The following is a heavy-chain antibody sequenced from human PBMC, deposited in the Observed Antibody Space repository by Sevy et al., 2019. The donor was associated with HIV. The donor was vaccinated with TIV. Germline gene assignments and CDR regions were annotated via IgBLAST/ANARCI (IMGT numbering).Heavy chain of an antibody. V-gene: IGHV3-15*07. Sequence: GGSLRLSCAASGFSFSDTWMNWVRQAPGKGLEWVGRIKSKIDGGTTDYAAPVKGRFTISRDDSKNTLYLQMNSLKTEDKALSYCTSSGCYVDYWGQGTLVTVSS. CDR2: IKSKIDGGTT. CDR3: TSSGCYVDY. CDR1: GFSFSDTW. D-gene: IGHD6-19*01. J-gene: IGHJ4*02.